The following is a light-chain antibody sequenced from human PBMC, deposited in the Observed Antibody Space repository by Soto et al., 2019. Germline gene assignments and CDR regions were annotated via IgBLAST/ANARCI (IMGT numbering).Light chain of an antibody. CDR3: MQALQTPLT. Sequence: DIVMTQSPLSLPVTPGEPASISCRSSQSLLHSNGYNYLDWYLQKPGQSPQLLIYLGSNRASGVXDXXRGSGSGTDFTLNISRVEAEDVGVYYCMQALQTPLTFGGGTKVEIK. V-gene: IGKV2-28*01. J-gene: IGKJ4*01. CDR1: QSLLHSNGYNY. CDR2: LGS.